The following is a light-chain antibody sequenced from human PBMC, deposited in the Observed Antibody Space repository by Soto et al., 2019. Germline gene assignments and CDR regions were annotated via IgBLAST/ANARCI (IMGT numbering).Light chain of an antibody. Sequence: EIVLTQSPGTLSLSPGEGATLSCRASQSVSSSYLAWYQQKPGQAPRLLIYGASSRATGIPGRFSGSGSGTDFPLTISRLEPEDFAVYYCQQYGSSPWTFGQGTKVEFK. V-gene: IGKV3-20*01. CDR3: QQYGSSPWT. CDR2: GAS. J-gene: IGKJ1*01. CDR1: QSVSSSY.